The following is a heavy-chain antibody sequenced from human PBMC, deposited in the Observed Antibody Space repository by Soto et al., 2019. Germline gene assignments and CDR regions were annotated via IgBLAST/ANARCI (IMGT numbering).Heavy chain of an antibody. Sequence: SETLSLPCTVSGGSISSGGYYWSWLRQQPGKGLEWIGYIYHSGSTYYNPSLKSRVSTSVDTSKNQFSLKLSSVTAADTAGYYCARDLGTISSGYWGLFDHWGQGTLVTVSS. CDR1: GGSISSGGYY. D-gene: IGHD3-22*01. CDR3: ARDLGTISSGYWGLFDH. CDR2: IYHSGST. V-gene: IGHV4-31*03. J-gene: IGHJ4*02.